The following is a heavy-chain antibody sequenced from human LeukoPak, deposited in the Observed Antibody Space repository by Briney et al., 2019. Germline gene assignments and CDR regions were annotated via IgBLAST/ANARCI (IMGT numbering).Heavy chain of an antibody. J-gene: IGHJ4*02. D-gene: IGHD3-22*01. CDR2: ISAYNGNT. V-gene: IGHV1-18*01. CDR3: ARARGGPTWDSGYFGLVDY. CDR1: GYTFTSYG. Sequence: GASVKVSCRASGYTFTSYGISWVRQAPGQGLEWMGWISAYNGNTNYAQKLQGRVTMTTDTSTSTAYMELRSLRSDDTAVYYCARARGGPTWDSGYFGLVDYWGQGTLVTVSS.